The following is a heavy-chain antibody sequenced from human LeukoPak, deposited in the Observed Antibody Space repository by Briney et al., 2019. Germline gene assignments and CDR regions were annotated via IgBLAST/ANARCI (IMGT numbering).Heavy chain of an antibody. Sequence: ASVKVSCKASGYTFTSYGISWVRQAPGQGLEWMGWISAYNGNTNYAQKLQGRVTMTTDTSTSTAYMELSSLRSDDTAVYYCARDGAAQEYYYYYYYMDVWGKGTTVTVSS. J-gene: IGHJ6*03. CDR3: ARDGAAQEYYYYYYYMDV. CDR1: GYTFTSYG. V-gene: IGHV1-18*01. D-gene: IGHD2-15*01. CDR2: ISAYNGNT.